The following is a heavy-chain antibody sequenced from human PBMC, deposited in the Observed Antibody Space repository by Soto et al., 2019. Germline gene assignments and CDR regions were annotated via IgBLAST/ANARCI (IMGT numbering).Heavy chain of an antibody. J-gene: IGHJ5*02. V-gene: IGHV1-24*01. Sequence: EASVKVSCKVSGYTLTELSMHWVRQAPGKGLEWMGGFDPEDGETIYAQKFQGRVTMTEDTSTDTAYMELSRLRSDDTAVYYCARDRELYCSSTSCYASNWFDPWGQGTLVTVSS. CDR1: GYTLTELS. D-gene: IGHD2-2*01. CDR2: FDPEDGET. CDR3: ARDRELYCSSTSCYASNWFDP.